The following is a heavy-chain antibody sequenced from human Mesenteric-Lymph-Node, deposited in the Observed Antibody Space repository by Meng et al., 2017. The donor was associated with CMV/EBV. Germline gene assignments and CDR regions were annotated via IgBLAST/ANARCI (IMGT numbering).Heavy chain of an antibody. J-gene: IGHJ4*02. Sequence: SLKISCAASEFTFDDYAMHWVRQAPGKGLEWVSGISWNSGSIGYADSVKGRFTISRDNAKNSLYLQMNSLRAEDMALYYCAKGALYYYGSGSYDYWGQGTLVTVSS. D-gene: IGHD3-10*01. V-gene: IGHV3-9*03. CDR1: EFTFDDYA. CDR3: AKGALYYYGSGSYDY. CDR2: ISWNSGSI.